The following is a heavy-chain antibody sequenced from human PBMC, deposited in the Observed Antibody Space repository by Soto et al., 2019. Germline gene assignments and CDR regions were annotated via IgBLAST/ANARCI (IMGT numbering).Heavy chain of an antibody. CDR3: ASPPSSTRYYYGMDV. CDR1: GGTFSSYA. J-gene: IGHJ6*02. Sequence: QVQLVQSGAEVKKPGSSVKVSCKASGGTFSSYAISWVRQAPGHGLEWMGGIIPIFGTANYAQQFQGRVTSTADESTSTAYMELSSLRSEETAVYYCASPPSSTRYYYGMDVWGPGTTVTVSS. CDR2: IIPIFGTA. V-gene: IGHV1-69*12. D-gene: IGHD2-2*01.